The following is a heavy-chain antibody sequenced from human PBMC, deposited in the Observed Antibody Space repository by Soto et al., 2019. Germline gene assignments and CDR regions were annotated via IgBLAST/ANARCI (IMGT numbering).Heavy chain of an antibody. J-gene: IGHJ4*02. CDR2: IDYSGTA. D-gene: IGHD1-20*01. CDR1: SGSISVTNVF. Sequence: PSETLSLTGTVSSGSISVTNVFWGWVRQPPGKGLEWIGNIDYSGTAYFSPSLATRVTFHVDTSKNQFSLTLYSVTAADTAAYYCARITGRHLDYWGQGILVTVSS. CDR3: ARITGRHLDY. V-gene: IGHV4-39*01.